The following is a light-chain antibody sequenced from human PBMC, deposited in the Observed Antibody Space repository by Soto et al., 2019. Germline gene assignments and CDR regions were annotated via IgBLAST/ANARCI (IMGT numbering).Light chain of an antibody. CDR2: AAS. J-gene: IGKJ3*01. CDR1: QSISSY. V-gene: IGKV1-39*01. Sequence: DIQMTQSPSSLSASVGDRVTITCRASQSISSYLNWYQQKPGKAPMLLIYAASSLLSGVPSRFSGSGSGTAFTLTISSLQPEDFATYYCQQSYSTPFTFVPGTKVDIK. CDR3: QQSYSTPFT.